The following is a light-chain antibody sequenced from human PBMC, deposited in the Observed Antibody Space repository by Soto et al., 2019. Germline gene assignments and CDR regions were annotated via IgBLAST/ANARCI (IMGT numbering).Light chain of an antibody. CDR3: QQGYT. Sequence: EIVMTQSPATLSVSPGERATLSCRASQSVSSNLAWYQQKPGQAPRLLIYGASTRATGIPARFSGSGSGTQFTLTISSLLSEDFAVYYCQQGYTFGQGTKLEIK. CDR2: GAS. V-gene: IGKV3-15*01. CDR1: QSVSSN. J-gene: IGKJ2*01.